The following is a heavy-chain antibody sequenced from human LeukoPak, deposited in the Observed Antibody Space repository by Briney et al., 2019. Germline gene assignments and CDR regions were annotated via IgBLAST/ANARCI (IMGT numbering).Heavy chain of an antibody. V-gene: IGHV1-18*01. CDR1: GYSFISYG. J-gene: IGHJ6*03. CDR2: ISAYNGNT. Sequence: ASVKVSCKASGYSFISYGISWVRQAPGQGLEWMGWISAYNGNTNYAQKLQGRVTMTTDTSTSTAYMELRSLRSDDTAVYYCARETGYSSSWYSTYYYYYYMDVWGKGTTVTISS. D-gene: IGHD6-13*01. CDR3: ARETGYSSSWYSTYYYYYYMDV.